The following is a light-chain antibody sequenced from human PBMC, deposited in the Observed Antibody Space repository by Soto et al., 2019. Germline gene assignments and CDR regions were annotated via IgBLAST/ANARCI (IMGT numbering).Light chain of an antibody. J-gene: IGKJ4*01. CDR1: QTISSW. CDR2: KAS. V-gene: IGKV1-5*03. Sequence: DIQMTQSPSTLSGSVGYRATITCRASQTISSWLAWYQQKPGKAPKLLIYKASTLKSGVPSRFSGSGSGTDFALTTSGLQPEDFATYYCHQFYDYPLTFGGGTKVDI. CDR3: HQFYDYPLT.